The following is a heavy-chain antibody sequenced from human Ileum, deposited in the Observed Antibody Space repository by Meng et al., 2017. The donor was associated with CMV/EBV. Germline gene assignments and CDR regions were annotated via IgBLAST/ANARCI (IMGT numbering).Heavy chain of an antibody. Sequence: SCAVSGLTFTKSGFHWVRQAPGKGLEWVAVIWFDGSVEYYADSVKGRFAISRDNSKNTLSLQMNSLRAEDTAVYYCAKDKGTKYFDVWGRGTLVTVSS. CDR1: GLTFTKSG. V-gene: IGHV3-33*03. CDR2: IWFDGSVE. J-gene: IGHJ2*01. D-gene: IGHD2-8*01. CDR3: AKDKGTKYFDV.